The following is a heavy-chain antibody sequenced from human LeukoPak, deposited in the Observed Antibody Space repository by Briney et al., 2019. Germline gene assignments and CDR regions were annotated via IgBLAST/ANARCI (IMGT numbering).Heavy chain of an antibody. CDR3: AKDHVQLWSFDY. D-gene: IGHD5-18*01. CDR1: GFTFSSYE. Sequence: GGSLRLSCAASGFTFSSYEMNWVRQAPGKGLEWVSAISSSGGSTYYADSVKGRFTISRDNSKNTLYLQMNSLRAEDTAVYYCAKDHVQLWSFDYWGQGTLVTVSS. V-gene: IGHV3-23*01. CDR2: ISSSGGST. J-gene: IGHJ4*02.